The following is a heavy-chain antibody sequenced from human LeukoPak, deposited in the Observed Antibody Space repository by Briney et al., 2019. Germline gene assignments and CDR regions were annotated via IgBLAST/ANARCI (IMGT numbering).Heavy chain of an antibody. CDR3: ARVPSGWYSYYFDY. Sequence: SETLSLTCTVSGGSISSYYWSWIRQPPGKGLEWIGYIYYSGSTNYNPSLKSRVTISVDTSKNQFSLKLSSVTAADTAVYYCARVPSGWYSYYFDYWGQGTLVTVSP. CDR1: GGSISSYY. D-gene: IGHD6-19*01. V-gene: IGHV4-59*01. CDR2: IYYSGST. J-gene: IGHJ4*02.